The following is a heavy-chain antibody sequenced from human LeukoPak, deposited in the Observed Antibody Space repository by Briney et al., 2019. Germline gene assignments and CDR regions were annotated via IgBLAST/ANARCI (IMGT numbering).Heavy chain of an antibody. V-gene: IGHV4-59*01. CDR1: GGSISSYY. D-gene: IGHD3-10*01. CDR3: ARDVGTRVRGRYYYVMDL. CDR2: IYYSGST. J-gene: IGHJ6*01. Sequence: SETLSLTCMVSGGSISSYYWSWIRQPPGKGLEWVGYIYYSGSTNYNPSVTRRLTISVDTSKNQFSLKLSSVTAAATAVYYCARDVGTRVRGRYYYVMDLRGPGTTVTPSS.